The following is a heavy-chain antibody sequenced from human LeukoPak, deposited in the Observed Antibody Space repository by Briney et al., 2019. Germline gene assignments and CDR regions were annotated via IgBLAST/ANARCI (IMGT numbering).Heavy chain of an antibody. J-gene: IGHJ6*02. V-gene: IGHV3-30-3*01. D-gene: IGHD1-1*01. CDR3: ARYDARYGMDV. Sequence: GGSLRLSCAASGFTFSSYAMHWVRQAPGKGLEWVAVISYDGSNKYYADSVKGRFTISRDNSKNTLYLQMNSLGAEDTAVYYCARYDARYGMDVWGQGTTVTVSS. CDR1: GFTFSSYA. CDR2: ISYDGSNK.